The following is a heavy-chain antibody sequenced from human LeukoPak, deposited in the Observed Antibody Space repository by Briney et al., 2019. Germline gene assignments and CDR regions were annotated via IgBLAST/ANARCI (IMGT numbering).Heavy chain of an antibody. CDR1: GGSISNYY. Sequence: SETLSLTCTVSGGSISNYYWNWIRQPPGKGLEWIGYIYYTGNTNYNPSLKSRVTISVDTSKNQFSLKLSSVTAADTAVYYCARGQYYYDSSAYYPFHYWGQGTLVTVSS. V-gene: IGHV4-59*12. D-gene: IGHD3-22*01. J-gene: IGHJ4*02. CDR3: ARGQYYYDSSAYYPFHY. CDR2: IYYTGNT.